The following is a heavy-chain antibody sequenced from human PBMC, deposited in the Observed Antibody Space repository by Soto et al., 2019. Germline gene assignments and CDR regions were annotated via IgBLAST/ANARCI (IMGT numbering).Heavy chain of an antibody. V-gene: IGHV1-69*06. J-gene: IGHJ6*02. CDR2: IIPIFGTA. Sequence: QVQLVQSGAEVKKPGSSVKVSCKASGGTFSSYAISWVRQAPGQGLEWMGGIIPIFGTANYAQKFQGRVTITADKSTSTAYMALSSLRSEDTAVYYCARVLYYDFWSGYHDYYYYGMDVWGQGTTVTVSS. CDR3: ARVLYYDFWSGYHDYYYYGMDV. D-gene: IGHD3-3*01. CDR1: GGTFSSYA.